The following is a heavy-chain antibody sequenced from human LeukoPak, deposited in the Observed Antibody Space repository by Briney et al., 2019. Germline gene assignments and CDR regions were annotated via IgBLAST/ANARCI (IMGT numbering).Heavy chain of an antibody. CDR1: GYSISSGYY. D-gene: IGHD6-13*01. CDR2: IYHSGST. Sequence: SETLSLTCAVSGYSISSGYYWGWIRQPPGKGLEWIGSIYHSGSTYYNPSLKSRVTISVDTSKNQFSLKLSSVTAADTAVYYCASTLSIAAAGTIALDIWGQGTMVTVPS. V-gene: IGHV4-38-2*01. CDR3: ASTLSIAAAGTIALDI. J-gene: IGHJ3*02.